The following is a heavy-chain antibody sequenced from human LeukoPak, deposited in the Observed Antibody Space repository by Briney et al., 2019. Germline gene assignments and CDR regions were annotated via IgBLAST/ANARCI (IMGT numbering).Heavy chain of an antibody. D-gene: IGHD3-9*01. Sequence: GGSLRLSCAVSGFTFSSYAMSWVRQAPGKGLEWVSAISDSGGSTYYADSVKGRFTISRDNSKNTLYLQMNSLRAEDTAVYYCAKWGDYDVLTGYYDSDYWGQGTLVTVSS. CDR1: GFTFSSYA. CDR2: ISDSGGST. V-gene: IGHV3-23*01. J-gene: IGHJ4*02. CDR3: AKWGDYDVLTGYYDSDY.